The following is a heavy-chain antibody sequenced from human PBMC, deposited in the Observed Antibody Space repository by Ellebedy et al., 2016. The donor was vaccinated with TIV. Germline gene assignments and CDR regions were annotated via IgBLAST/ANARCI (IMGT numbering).Heavy chain of an antibody. J-gene: IGHJ6*02. D-gene: IGHD3-10*01. CDR2: IYPGDSDT. Sequence: GESLKISXKGSGYSFPSYWIGWVRQMPGKGLEWMGIIYPGDSDTRYSPSFQGQVTISADKSIGTAYLQWSSLKASDTAMYYCARHRYSFHYYGSGSYGMDVWGQGTTVTVSS. V-gene: IGHV5-51*01. CDR3: ARHRYSFHYYGSGSYGMDV. CDR1: GYSFPSYW.